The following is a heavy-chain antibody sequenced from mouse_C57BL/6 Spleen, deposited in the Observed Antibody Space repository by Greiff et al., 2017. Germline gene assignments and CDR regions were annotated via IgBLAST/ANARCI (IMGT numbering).Heavy chain of an antibody. D-gene: IGHD3-3*01. V-gene: IGHV1-50*01. J-gene: IGHJ4*01. CDR3: ARGGRRDAMDY. Sequence: VQLQQPGAELVKPGASVKLSCKASGYTFTSYWMQWVKQRPGQGLEWIGEIDPSDSYTNYNQKFKGKATLTVDTSSSTAYMQLSSLTSEDSAVYYCARGGRRDAMDYWGQGTSVTGSS. CDR1: GYTFTSYW. CDR2: IDPSDSYT.